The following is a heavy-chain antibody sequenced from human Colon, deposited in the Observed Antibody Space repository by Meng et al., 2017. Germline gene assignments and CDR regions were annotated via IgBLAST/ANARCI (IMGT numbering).Heavy chain of an antibody. CDR1: GFPFSTYA. Sequence: GESLKISCAASGFPFSTYAVSWVRQAPGKGLEWVSSISAGGDRIYYADSVKGRFTISRDNSQNTLHLQMHSLRAEDTAVYYCAKKALVRGSTDYYHTFDSWGQGTLVTVSS. V-gene: IGHV3-23*01. J-gene: IGHJ4*02. D-gene: IGHD3-22*01. CDR3: AKKALVRGSTDYYHTFDS. CDR2: ISAGGDRI.